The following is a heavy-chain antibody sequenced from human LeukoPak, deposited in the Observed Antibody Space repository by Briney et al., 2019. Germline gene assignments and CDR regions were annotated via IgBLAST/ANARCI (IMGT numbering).Heavy chain of an antibody. J-gene: IGHJ3*01. CDR1: GFTFXDYS. CDR3: ARDQRDCTSTACYSDAFDF. Sequence: LRLSXAASGFTFXDYSMNWVRQAPGKGLEWVSYISHTSSTIYYADSVKGRFTISRDNAKNSLSLQMSSLRDEDTAVYYCARDQRDCTSTACYSDAFDFWGQGTLVTVSS. V-gene: IGHV3-48*02. CDR2: ISHTSSTI. D-gene: IGHD2-2*01.